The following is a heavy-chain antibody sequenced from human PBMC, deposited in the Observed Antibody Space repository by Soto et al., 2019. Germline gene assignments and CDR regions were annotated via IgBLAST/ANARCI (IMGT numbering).Heavy chain of an antibody. V-gene: IGHV3-33*01. J-gene: IGHJ6*02. D-gene: IGHD2-2*01. Sequence: QVQLVESGGGVVQPGRSLRLSCTASGFTFSSYGMHWVRQAPGKGLEWVAVIWYDGSTKFYADSVKGRFTISRDNSKNTLYLEKNSLRLEHTAVYYCARRYCVHNCCYGNFYGMGVWGHGTTVSVSS. CDR1: GFTFSSYG. CDR2: IWYDGSTK. CDR3: ARRYCVHNCCYGNFYGMGV.